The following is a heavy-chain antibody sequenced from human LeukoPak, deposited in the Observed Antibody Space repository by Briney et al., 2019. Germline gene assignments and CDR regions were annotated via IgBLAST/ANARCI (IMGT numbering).Heavy chain of an antibody. D-gene: IGHD4-23*01. CDR1: GGSIGSGGYY. V-gene: IGHV4-31*03. Sequence: SQTLSLTCTVSGGSIGSGGYYWSWIRQHPGKGLEWIGYIYYSGSTYYNPSLKSRVTISVGTSKNQFSLKLSSVTAADTAVYYCARAPATVVEFDHWGQGTLVTVSS. CDR2: IYYSGST. J-gene: IGHJ4*02. CDR3: ARAPATVVEFDH.